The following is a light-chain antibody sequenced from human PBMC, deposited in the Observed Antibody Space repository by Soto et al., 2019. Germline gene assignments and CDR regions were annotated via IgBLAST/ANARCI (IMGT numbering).Light chain of an antibody. Sequence: QSVLTQPPSASGTPGQRVTISCSGSSSNIGSNTVKWYQQLPGTAPKLLIYSNNQRPSGVPDRFSGSKSGTSAFLAISGLQSEDEADYYCAAWDDSLNGWVFGGGTKLTVL. CDR3: AAWDDSLNGWV. V-gene: IGLV1-44*01. J-gene: IGLJ3*02. CDR1: SSNIGSNT. CDR2: SNN.